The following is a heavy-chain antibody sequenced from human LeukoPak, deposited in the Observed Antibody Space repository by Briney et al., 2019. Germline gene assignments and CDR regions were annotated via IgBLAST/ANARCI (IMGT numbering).Heavy chain of an antibody. V-gene: IGHV1-18*01. CDR3: ARDWYHYYDSSGLDY. J-gene: IGHJ4*02. CDR2: ISAYNGST. Sequence: ASVKVSCKASGYTFTSYGISWGRQAPGQGLEWMGWISAYNGSTNYAQKLQGRVTMTTDTSTSTAYMELRTLRSHDTAVYYCARDWYHYYDSSGLDYWGQGTLVTVPS. D-gene: IGHD3-22*01. CDR1: GYTFTSYG.